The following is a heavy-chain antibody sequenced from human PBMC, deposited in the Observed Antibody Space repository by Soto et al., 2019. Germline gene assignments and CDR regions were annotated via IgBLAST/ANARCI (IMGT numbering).Heavy chain of an antibody. J-gene: IGHJ4*02. CDR1: GFTFSSYA. V-gene: IGHV3-23*01. D-gene: IGHD4-17*01. CDR2: ISGSGGST. CDR3: EKEELFLGLYGIVY. Sequence: GGSLRLSCAASGFTFSSYAMSWVRQAPGKGLEWVSAISGSGGSTYYADSVKGRFTISRDNSKNTLYLQMNSLRAEDTAVYYCEKEELFLGLYGIVYWGQGTLVTVSS.